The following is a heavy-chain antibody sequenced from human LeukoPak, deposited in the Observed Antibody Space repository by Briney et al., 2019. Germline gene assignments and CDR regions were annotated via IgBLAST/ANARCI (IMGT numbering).Heavy chain of an antibody. CDR1: GFTFSSYG. Sequence: PGGSLRLSCAAPGFTFSSYGMYWVRQAPGKGLEWVAFIRYDGSNKYYADSVKGRFTISRDNSKNTLYLQMNSLRAEDTAVYYCAKDRSNYEVIDYWGQGTLVTVSS. CDR2: IRYDGSNK. CDR3: AKDRSNYEVIDY. J-gene: IGHJ4*02. V-gene: IGHV3-30*02. D-gene: IGHD4-11*01.